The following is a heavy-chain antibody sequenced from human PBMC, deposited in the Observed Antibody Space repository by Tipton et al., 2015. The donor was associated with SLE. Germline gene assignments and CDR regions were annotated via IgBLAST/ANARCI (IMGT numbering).Heavy chain of an antibody. CDR1: GFTFSSYG. CDR3: AKEGAAQGFDY. V-gene: IGHV3-30*02. CDR2: IRYDGSNK. Sequence: QVQLVQSGGGVVQPGGSLRLSCAASGFTFSSYGMHWVRQAPGKGLEWVAFIRYDGSNKYYADSVKGRFTISRDNSKNTLYLQMNSLRAEDTAVYYCAKEGAAQGFDYWGQRTLVTVS. D-gene: IGHD6-13*01. J-gene: IGHJ4*02.